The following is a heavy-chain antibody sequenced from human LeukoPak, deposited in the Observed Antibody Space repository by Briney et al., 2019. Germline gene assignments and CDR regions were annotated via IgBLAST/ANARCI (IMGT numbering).Heavy chain of an antibody. V-gene: IGHV3-66*01. CDR3: ARDGDSTPDAFDI. J-gene: IGHJ3*02. CDR1: GFTVSSNY. CDR2: IYSSGST. Sequence: GGSLRLSCAASGFTVSSNYMSWVRQAPGKGLEWVSVIYSSGSTYYADSVKGRFTISRDNSKNTLYLQMNSLRAEDTAVYYCARDGDSTPDAFDIWGQGTMVTVSS. D-gene: IGHD4-17*01.